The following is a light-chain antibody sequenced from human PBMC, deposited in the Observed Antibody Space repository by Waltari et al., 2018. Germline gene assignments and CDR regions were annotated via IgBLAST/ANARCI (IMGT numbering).Light chain of an antibody. Sequence: IQLTQSPSSLSASLGDRVTITCRASHNIDIYLIWYQQRPGKAPNVLISVASNLRSGVPSRFSGSGSGTVFTLTINNLQPEDFATYYCQQSYSIATFGQGTKLEMK. J-gene: IGKJ2*01. CDR3: QQSYSIAT. CDR1: HNIDIY. V-gene: IGKV1-39*01. CDR2: VAS.